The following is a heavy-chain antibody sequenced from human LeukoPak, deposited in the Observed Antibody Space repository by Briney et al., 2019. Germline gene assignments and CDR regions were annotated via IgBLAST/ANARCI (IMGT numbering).Heavy chain of an antibody. CDR2: ISHSGSS. Sequence: NPSETLSLTCAVYGGPFRGFFWSWIRQAPGKGLEWIGEISHSGSSNYNPSLKSRITISVDTSKSQFSLRLTSVTAADTAVYYCARGIFYGGRNQYIWFDHWSPGTLVTVSS. D-gene: IGHD4-23*01. V-gene: IGHV4-34*01. J-gene: IGHJ5*02. CDR1: GGPFRGFF. CDR3: ARGIFYGGRNQYIWFDH.